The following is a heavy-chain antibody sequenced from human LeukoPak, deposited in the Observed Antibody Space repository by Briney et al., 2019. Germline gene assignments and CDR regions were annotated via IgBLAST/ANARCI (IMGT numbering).Heavy chain of an antibody. CDR2: ISYDGSNK. V-gene: IGHV3-30-3*01. CDR1: GFTFSSYA. CDR3: AREALMVRGVVPWFDP. J-gene: IGHJ5*02. Sequence: PGGSLRLSCAASGFTFSSYAMHWVRQAPGKGLEWVAVISYDGSNKYYADSVKGRFTISRDNSKNTLYLQMNSLRAEDTAVYYCAREALMVRGVVPWFDPWGQGTLVTVSS. D-gene: IGHD3-10*01.